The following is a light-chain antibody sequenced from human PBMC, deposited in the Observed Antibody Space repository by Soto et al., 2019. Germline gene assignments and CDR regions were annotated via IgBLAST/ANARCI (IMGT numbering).Light chain of an antibody. J-gene: IGLJ2*01. CDR1: SSNIGAGYD. V-gene: IGLV1-40*01. Sequence: QSVLTQPPSVSGAPGQRVTISCTGSSSNIGAGYDVHWYQQLPGTAPKLLIYGNNNRPSGVPDRVSGSKSGTSASLAITGLQAEDEADYYCQSYDSSVSKVVFGGGTKLTVL. CDR2: GNN. CDR3: QSYDSSVSKVV.